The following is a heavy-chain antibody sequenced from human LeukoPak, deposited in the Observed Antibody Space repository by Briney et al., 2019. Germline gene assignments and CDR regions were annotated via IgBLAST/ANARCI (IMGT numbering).Heavy chain of an antibody. V-gene: IGHV4-39*01. CDR1: GGSISSSYYY. D-gene: IGHD6-13*01. J-gene: IGHJ4*02. CDR3: ARRSSSWYSKIDS. CDR2: IYYSGST. Sequence: PSETLSLTCTVSGGSISSSYYYWGWIRQPPGKGLEWIGNIYYSGSTYYNPSLKSRVTISEDTPKNQFSLKLSSVTAADTAVYYCARRSSSWYSKIDSWGQGTLVTVSS.